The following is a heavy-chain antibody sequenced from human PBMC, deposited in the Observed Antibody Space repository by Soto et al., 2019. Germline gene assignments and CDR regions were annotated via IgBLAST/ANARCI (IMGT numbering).Heavy chain of an antibody. CDR2: INGGGGTT. CDR1: GFTFSSYA. J-gene: IGHJ1*01. CDR3: AKDQAAAGTISRYFQH. Sequence: PGGSLRLSCAASGFTFSSYAMSWVRQAPGKGLEWVSGINGGGGTTYYADSVKGRFTISRDNSKNTLYLQVNSLRAEDTAVYYCAKDQAAAGTISRYFQHWGQGTLVTVSS. D-gene: IGHD6-13*01. V-gene: IGHV3-23*01.